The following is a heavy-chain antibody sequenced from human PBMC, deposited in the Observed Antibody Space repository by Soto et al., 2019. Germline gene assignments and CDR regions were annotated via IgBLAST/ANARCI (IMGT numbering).Heavy chain of an antibody. CDR1: GGSISSTTYY. CDR3: AAGGGLPRYY. V-gene: IGHV4-39*07. Sequence: SETLSLTCTVSGGSISSTTYYWGWIRQHPGKGLEWIGYVYHSGSTYYNPSLKSRVTISVDTSKNQFSLKLSSVTAADTAVYYCAAGGGLPRYYWGQGTLVTVSS. J-gene: IGHJ4*02. CDR2: VYHSGST. D-gene: IGHD5-12*01.